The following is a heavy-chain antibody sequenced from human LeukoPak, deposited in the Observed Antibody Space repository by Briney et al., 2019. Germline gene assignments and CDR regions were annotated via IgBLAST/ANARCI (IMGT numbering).Heavy chain of an antibody. CDR3: AKSHYYDSSGYVDY. CDR2: ISGSGST. D-gene: IGHD3-22*01. CDR1: GFTFRSYA. Sequence: GGSLRLSCAASGFTFRSYAMSWVRQAPGKGLEWVSAISGSGSTYYADSVKGRFTISRDNSKNTLYLQMNSLRAEGTAVYYCAKSHYYDSSGYVDYWGQGTLVTVSS. J-gene: IGHJ4*02. V-gene: IGHV3-23*01.